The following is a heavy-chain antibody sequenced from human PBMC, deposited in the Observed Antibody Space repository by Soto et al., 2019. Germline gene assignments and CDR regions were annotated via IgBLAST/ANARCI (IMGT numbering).Heavy chain of an antibody. Sequence: TSETLSLTCTVSGGSISSGDYYWSWIRQPPGKGLEWIGYIYYSGSTYYNPSLKSRVTISVDTSKNQFSLKLSSVTAADTAVYYCARVGQEYDDSSGYYYGLAEYFQHWGQGTLVTVSS. CDR2: IYYSGST. J-gene: IGHJ1*01. CDR3: ARVGQEYDDSSGYYYGLAEYFQH. CDR1: GGSISSGDYY. D-gene: IGHD3-22*01. V-gene: IGHV4-30-4*01.